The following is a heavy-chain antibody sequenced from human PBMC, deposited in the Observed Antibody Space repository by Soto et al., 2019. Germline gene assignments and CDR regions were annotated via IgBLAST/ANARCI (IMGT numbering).Heavy chain of an antibody. Sequence: SETLSLTCAVYGGSFSGYYWSWIRQPPGKGLEWIGEINHSGSTNYNPSLKSRVTISVDTSKNQFSLKLSSVTAADTAVYYCASRIAAAGHEYFQHWGQGTLVTVSS. CDR2: INHSGST. CDR1: GGSFSGYY. CDR3: ASRIAAAGHEYFQH. J-gene: IGHJ1*01. V-gene: IGHV4-34*01. D-gene: IGHD6-13*01.